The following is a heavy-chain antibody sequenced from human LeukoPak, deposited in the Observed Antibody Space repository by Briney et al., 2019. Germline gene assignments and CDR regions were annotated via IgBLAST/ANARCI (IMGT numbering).Heavy chain of an antibody. CDR1: GGTFSSYA. Sequence: ASVKVSCKASGGTFSSYAISWVRQAPGQGLEWMGGIIPIFGTANYAQKLQGRVTMTTDTSTSTAYMELRSLRSDDTAVYYCAREKEYFDAFDIWGQGTMVTVSS. J-gene: IGHJ3*02. CDR3: AREKEYFDAFDI. CDR2: IIPIFGTA. D-gene: IGHD2/OR15-2a*01. V-gene: IGHV1-69*05.